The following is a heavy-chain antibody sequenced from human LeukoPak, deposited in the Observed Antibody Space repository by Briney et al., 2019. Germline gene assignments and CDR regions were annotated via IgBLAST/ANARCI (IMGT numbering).Heavy chain of an antibody. J-gene: IGHJ4*02. D-gene: IGHD2-15*01. CDR2: IKQDGSEK. Sequence: GGSLRLSCAASGFTFSSYWMSWVRQAPGKGLEWVANIKQDGSEKYYVDSVKGRFTISRDNAKNSLYLQMNSLRAEDTAVYYCARDRASVVVVAATFHDYWDQGTLVTVSS. CDR1: GFTFSSYW. V-gene: IGHV3-7*01. CDR3: ARDRASVVVVAATFHDY.